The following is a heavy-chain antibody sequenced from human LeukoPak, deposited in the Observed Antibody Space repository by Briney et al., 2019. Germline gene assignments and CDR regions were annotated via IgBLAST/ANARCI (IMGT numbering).Heavy chain of an antibody. CDR2: IYTSGST. CDR3: ARAGSYSSGRYYYVDV. D-gene: IGHD6-19*01. V-gene: IGHV4-61*02. CDR1: GGSISSGSYY. J-gene: IGHJ6*03. Sequence: PSETLSLTCTVSGGSISSGSYYWSWIRQPAGKGLEWIGRIYTSGSTNYNPSLKSRVTISVDTSKNQFSLKLSSVTAADTAVYYCARAGSYSSGRYYYVDVWGKGTTVTISS.